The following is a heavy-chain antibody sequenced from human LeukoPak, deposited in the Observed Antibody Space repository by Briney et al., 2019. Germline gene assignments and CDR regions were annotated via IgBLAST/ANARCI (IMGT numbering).Heavy chain of an antibody. CDR1: GYTFTGYY. J-gene: IGHJ3*02. CDR3: ARVRYSGSSYAFDI. D-gene: IGHD1-26*01. V-gene: IGHV1-2*02. CDR2: INPNSGGT. Sequence: ASVKVSCKASGYTFTGYYMHWVRQAPGQGLEWMGWINPNSGGTNYAQKFQGRVTMTRDTSISTAYMELSRLRSDDTAVYYCARVRYSGSSYAFDIWGQGTMVTVSS.